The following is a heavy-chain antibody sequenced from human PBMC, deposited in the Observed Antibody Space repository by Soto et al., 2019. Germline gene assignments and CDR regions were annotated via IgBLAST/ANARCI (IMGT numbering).Heavy chain of an antibody. V-gene: IGHV4-59*01. CDR1: SGSISRYY. Sequence: QVQLQESGPGLVKPSETLSLTCTVSSGSISRYYWSWIRQPPGKGLEWIGYIYSTGRTNYNPALKTRVTMSLDTAKSLSTPTPNSVTASHMTVYYCTRDKFGAYYDYWGQATVVTVSS. D-gene: IGHD3-16*01. J-gene: IGHJ4*02. CDR2: IYSTGRT. CDR3: TRDKFGAYYDY.